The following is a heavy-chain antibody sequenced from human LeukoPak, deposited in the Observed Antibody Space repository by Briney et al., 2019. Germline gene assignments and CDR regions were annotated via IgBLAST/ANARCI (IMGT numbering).Heavy chain of an antibody. CDR1: GFTFDDYA. Sequence: GRSLRLSCAASGFTFDDYAMHWVRQAPGKGLEWVSGISWNSGSIGYADSVKGRFTISRDNAKNSPYLQMNSLRAEDTALYYCAKDITRLLWFGELSDWGQGTLVTVSS. CDR3: AKDITRLLWFGELSD. J-gene: IGHJ4*02. D-gene: IGHD3-10*01. CDR2: ISWNSGSI. V-gene: IGHV3-9*01.